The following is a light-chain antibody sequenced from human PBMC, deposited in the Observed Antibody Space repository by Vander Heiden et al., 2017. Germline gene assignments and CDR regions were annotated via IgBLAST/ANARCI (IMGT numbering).Light chain of an antibody. CDR3: QQYKTWPYT. CDR1: QSLSNI. Sequence: IVLPQSPATLSVSPGDRATLSCRASQSLSNILAWYQQKPGQAPRLLIFDAASRATGVPARITARGSGTEFSLTISSLQSEDVAFFYCQQYKTWPYTFGQGTKLEIK. V-gene: IGKV3-15*01. CDR2: DAA. J-gene: IGKJ2*01.